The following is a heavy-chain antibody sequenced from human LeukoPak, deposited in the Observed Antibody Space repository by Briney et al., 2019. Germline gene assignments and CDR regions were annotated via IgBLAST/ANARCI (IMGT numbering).Heavy chain of an antibody. CDR2: IYTSGST. J-gene: IGHJ5*02. D-gene: IGHD6-19*01. CDR3: ARDRQWLHTNWFDP. CDR1: GGSISSYY. V-gene: IGHV4-4*07. Sequence: SETLSLTCTVSGGSISSYYWSWIRQPAGKGLEWIGRIYTSGSTNYNPSLKSRVTMSVDTSKNQFSLKLSSVTAADTAVYYCARDRQWLHTNWFDPWGQGTLVTVSS.